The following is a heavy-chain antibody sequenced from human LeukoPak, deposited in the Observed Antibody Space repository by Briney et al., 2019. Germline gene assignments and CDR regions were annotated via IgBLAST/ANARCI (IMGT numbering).Heavy chain of an antibody. CDR1: GXSISSGGYY. Sequence: PSETLSLTCTVSGXSISSGGYYWSWIRQHPGKGLEWIGYTYYSGSTYYNPSLKSRVTISVDTSKNQFSLKLSSVTAADTAVYYRARGHDNGPFPVDYWGQGTLVTVPS. J-gene: IGHJ4*02. D-gene: IGHD2-8*01. CDR2: TYYSGST. V-gene: IGHV4-31*03. CDR3: ARGHDNGPFPVDY.